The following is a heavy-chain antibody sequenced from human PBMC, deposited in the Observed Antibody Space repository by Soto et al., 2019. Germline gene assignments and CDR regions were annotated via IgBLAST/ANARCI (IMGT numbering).Heavy chain of an antibody. CDR2: FYYSGST. CDR3: ARDSITGTTLGWFDP. D-gene: IGHD1-7*01. V-gene: IGHV4-30-4*01. CDR1: GGSISSGDYY. J-gene: IGHJ5*02. Sequence: QVQLQESGPGLVKPSQTLSLTCTVSGGSISSGDYYWSWIRQPPGKGLEWIGYFYYSGSTYYNPSLKSRVTISVDTSKNQFSLKLSSVTAADTAVYYCARDSITGTTLGWFDPWGQGTLVTVSS.